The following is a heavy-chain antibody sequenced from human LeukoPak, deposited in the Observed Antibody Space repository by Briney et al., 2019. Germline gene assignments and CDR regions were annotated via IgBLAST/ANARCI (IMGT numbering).Heavy chain of an antibody. D-gene: IGHD2-21*01. Sequence: PGGSLRLSCAASGFTFSSYAMSWVRQAPGKGLEWVAVISNDVSSEHNADSVKGRFTISRDNSKNTLYLQMNSLRPEDTAVYYCARDIHMGYFDYWGQGTLVTVSS. CDR2: ISNDVSSE. CDR3: ARDIHMGYFDY. CDR1: GFTFSSYA. J-gene: IGHJ4*02. V-gene: IGHV3-30*01.